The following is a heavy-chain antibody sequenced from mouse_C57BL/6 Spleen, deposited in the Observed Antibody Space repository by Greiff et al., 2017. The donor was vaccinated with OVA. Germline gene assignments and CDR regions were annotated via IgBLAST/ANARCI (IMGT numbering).Heavy chain of an antibody. J-gene: IGHJ2*01. Sequence: VQLQQSGPELVKPGASVKISCKASGYSFTGYYMNWVKQSPEKSLEWIGEINPSTGGTTYNQKFKAKATLTVDKSSSTAYMQLKSLTSEDSAVYYCARGDSSGYVGYWGQGTTLTVSS. CDR3: ARGDSSGYVGY. D-gene: IGHD3-2*02. CDR2: INPSTGGT. CDR1: GYSFTGYY. V-gene: IGHV1-42*01.